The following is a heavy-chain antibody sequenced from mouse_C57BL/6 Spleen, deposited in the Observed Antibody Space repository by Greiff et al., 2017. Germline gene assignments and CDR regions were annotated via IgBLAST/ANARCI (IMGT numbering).Heavy chain of an antibody. CDR3: ARGNIYYGNSLLRYFDV. D-gene: IGHD2-1*01. Sequence: EVKLVESGGGLVKPGGSLKLSCAASGFTFSSYAMSWVRQTPEKRLEWVATISDGGSYTYYPDNVKGRFTISRDTAKNNLYLQMSHLKSEDTAMYYCARGNIYYGNSLLRYFDVWGTGTTVTVAS. V-gene: IGHV5-4*03. CDR1: GFTFSSYA. J-gene: IGHJ1*03. CDR2: ISDGGSYT.